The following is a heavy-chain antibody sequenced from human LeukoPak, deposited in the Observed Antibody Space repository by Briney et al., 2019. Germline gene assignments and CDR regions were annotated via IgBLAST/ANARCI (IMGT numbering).Heavy chain of an antibody. Sequence: GESLKISCKGFGYTFTTYWIGWVRQMPGKGLEWMGIIYPGDSDTRYSPSFQGQVTISADKSISTAYLQWSSLEASDTAMYYCARRVTTSIWFDPWGQGTLVTVSS. CDR3: ARRVTTSIWFDP. V-gene: IGHV5-51*01. CDR2: IYPGDSDT. D-gene: IGHD5-12*01. J-gene: IGHJ5*02. CDR1: GYTFTTYW.